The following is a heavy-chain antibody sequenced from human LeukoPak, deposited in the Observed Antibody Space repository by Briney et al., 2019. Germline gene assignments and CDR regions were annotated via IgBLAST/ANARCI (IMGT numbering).Heavy chain of an antibody. J-gene: IGHJ6*04. D-gene: IGHD5-12*01. CDR2: ISYDGSNE. CDR1: GFPFSSFA. V-gene: IGHV3-30*04. CDR3: ARDGNSGYNSDYYYGMDV. Sequence: PGRSLRLSCAASGFPFSSFAMHWVRQAPGKGLEWVALISYDGSNEYYSDSVKGRFTISRDNSKNTLGLQMNSLRAEDTAVYYCARDGNSGYNSDYYYGMDVWGKGTTVTVSS.